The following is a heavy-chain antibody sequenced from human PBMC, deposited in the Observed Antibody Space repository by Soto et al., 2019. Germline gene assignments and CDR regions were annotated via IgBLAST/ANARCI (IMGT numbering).Heavy chain of an antibody. CDR2: IIPIFGTA. J-gene: IGHJ3*02. D-gene: IGHD3-22*01. V-gene: IGHV1-69*13. CDR3: ARDRGAGVVVYDAFDI. CDR1: GGTFSSYA. Sequence: SVKVSCKASGGTFSSYAISWVRQAPGQGLEWMGGIIPIFGTANYAQKFQGRVTITADESTSTAYMELSSLRSEDTAVYYCARDRGAGVVVYDAFDIWGQGTMVTVSS.